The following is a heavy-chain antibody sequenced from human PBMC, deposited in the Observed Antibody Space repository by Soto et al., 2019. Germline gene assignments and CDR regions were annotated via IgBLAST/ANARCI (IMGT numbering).Heavy chain of an antibody. D-gene: IGHD3-16*01. CDR1: GFTFSSYA. CDR3: AKDTPGVKSGGPFGDYYYYMDV. V-gene: IGHV3-23*01. Sequence: GGSLRLSCAASGFTFSSYAMSWVRQAPGKGLEWVSAISGSGGSTYYADSVKGRFTISRDNSKNTLYLQMNSLRAEDTAVYYCAKDTPGVKSGGPFGDYYYYMDVWGKGTTVTVSS. CDR2: ISGSGGST. J-gene: IGHJ6*03.